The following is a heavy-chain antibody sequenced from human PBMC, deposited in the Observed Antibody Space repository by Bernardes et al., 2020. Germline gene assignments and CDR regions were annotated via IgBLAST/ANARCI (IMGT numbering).Heavy chain of an antibody. Sequence: GRSLRLSCATSGFTFGHFWISWVRQTPGKGLEWVANINDDGSERNYVDSVRGRFTVSRDNAKSSVFLDLNSLRAEDTAVYYCARDRKRLAAPGTYYYYYMDVWGRGTMVTVSS. J-gene: IGHJ6*03. CDR1: GFTFGHFW. D-gene: IGHD6-13*01. CDR2: INDDGSER. CDR3: ARDRKRLAAPGTYYYYYMDV. V-gene: IGHV3-7*01.